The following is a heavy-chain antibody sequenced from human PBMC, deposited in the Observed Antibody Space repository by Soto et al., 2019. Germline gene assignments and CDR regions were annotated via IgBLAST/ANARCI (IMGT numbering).Heavy chain of an antibody. V-gene: IGHV1-8*01. CDR2: MNPSSANT. CDR3: TRGQEVWWNAGPLGLHGLDV. Sequence: ASVKVSCKASRYTFISYDINWVRQAPGQGLEWMGWMNPSSANTGYAQKFQGRISMTRNTSMNTAYMELNSLTSEDTAVYYCTRGQEVWWNAGPLGLHGLDVWGQGTTVTVS. D-gene: IGHD3-16*01. J-gene: IGHJ6*02. CDR1: RYTFISYD.